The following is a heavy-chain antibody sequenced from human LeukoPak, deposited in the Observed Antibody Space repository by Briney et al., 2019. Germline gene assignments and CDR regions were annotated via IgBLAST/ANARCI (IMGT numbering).Heavy chain of an antibody. CDR2: IKRDGTEK. V-gene: IGHV3-7*01. CDR1: GFSFTTYW. J-gene: IGHJ4*02. D-gene: IGHD3-10*01. CDR3: AKLAKYFYGSETYYFFEH. Sequence: PGGSLRLSCAASGFSFTTYWMSWVRQAPGKGLEWVANIKRDGTEKYYVDSVKGRFTISRENAKNSLSLQMNSLRVEDTAVYYCAKLAKYFYGSETYYFFEHWGQGTPVTASS.